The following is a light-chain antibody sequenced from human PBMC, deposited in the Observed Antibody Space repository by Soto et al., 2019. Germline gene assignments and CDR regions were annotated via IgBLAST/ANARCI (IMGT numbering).Light chain of an antibody. CDR3: QQYKNWPPLT. J-gene: IGKJ4*01. CDR2: GAF. CDR1: QRVSYK. Sequence: EIVMTQSPATMSVSQGEQATLSCRASQRVSYKLAWYQQKPGQGPRLLIYGAFTRATGIPARFSGSGSGTEFTLPISSLQSEDVAVYYCQQYKNWPPLTFGGGTKVEIK. V-gene: IGKV3-15*01.